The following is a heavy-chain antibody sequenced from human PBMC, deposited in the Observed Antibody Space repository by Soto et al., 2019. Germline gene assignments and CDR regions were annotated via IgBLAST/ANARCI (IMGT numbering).Heavy chain of an antibody. CDR3: ARVGITMIVVVPWVDY. CDR1: GFTFSDYY. D-gene: IGHD3-22*01. Sequence: PGGSLRLSCAASGFTFSDYYMSWIRQAPGKGLEWVSYISSSGSTIYYADSVKGRFTISRDNAKNSLYLQVNSLRAEDTAVYYCARVGITMIVVVPWVDYWGQGTLVTVSS. V-gene: IGHV3-11*01. CDR2: ISSSGSTI. J-gene: IGHJ4*02.